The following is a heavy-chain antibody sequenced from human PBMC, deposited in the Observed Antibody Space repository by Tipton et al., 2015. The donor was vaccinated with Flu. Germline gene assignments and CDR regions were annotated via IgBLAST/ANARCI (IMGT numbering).Heavy chain of an antibody. D-gene: IGHD6-19*01. CDR3: ARARGTGWSQGGGALDI. Sequence: TLSLTCSVSGGSISDYYWNWIRQPAGKGLEWLGRIYTSGNTNYNPSLHSRITMSLDISKNQFPLRLTSVAAADTAIYYCARARGTGWSQGGGALDIWGRGTMVTVSS. V-gene: IGHV4-4*07. CDR1: GGSISDYY. J-gene: IGHJ3*02. CDR2: IYTSGNT.